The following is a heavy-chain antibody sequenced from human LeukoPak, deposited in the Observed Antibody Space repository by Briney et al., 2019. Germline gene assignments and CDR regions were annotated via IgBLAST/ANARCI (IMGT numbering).Heavy chain of an antibody. CDR1: GGSFSGYY. Sequence: TSETLSLTCGVSGGSFSGYYWSWVRQAPGKGLEWIGEITPSGSTNYNPSLKSRVTISEDTSKKQFSLRLTSLTAADTAVYYCARGGFWSGYYSYYFDYWGQGTLVTVSS. D-gene: IGHD3-3*01. J-gene: IGHJ4*02. V-gene: IGHV4-34*01. CDR3: ARGGFWSGYYSYYFDY. CDR2: ITPSGST.